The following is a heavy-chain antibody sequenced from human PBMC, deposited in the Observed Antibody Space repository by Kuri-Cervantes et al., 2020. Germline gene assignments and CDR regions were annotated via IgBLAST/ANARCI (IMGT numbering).Heavy chain of an antibody. CDR2: INHSGST. V-gene: IGHV4-39*07. CDR1: GGSISSGGYY. Sequence: SETLSLTCTVSGGSISSGGYYWSWIRQHPGKGLEWIGEINHSGSTYYNPSLKSRVTISVDTSKNQFSLKLSSVTAADTAVYYCASAMDYYEAFDYWGQGTLVTVSS. J-gene: IGHJ4*02. D-gene: IGHD3-16*01. CDR3: ASAMDYYEAFDY.